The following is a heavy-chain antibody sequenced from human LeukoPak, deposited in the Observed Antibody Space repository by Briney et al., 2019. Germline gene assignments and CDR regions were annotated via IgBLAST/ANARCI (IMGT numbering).Heavy chain of an antibody. D-gene: IGHD3-10*01. V-gene: IGHV4-38-2*02. CDR2: IYHSGST. CDR1: GYSISSGYY. CDR3: AREGLLLWFGEAWSFDY. Sequence: PSETLSLTCAVSGYSISSGYYWGWIRQPPGKGLEWIGSIYHSGSTYYNPSLKSRVTISVDTSKNQFSLKLSSVTAADTAVYYCAREGLLLWFGEAWSFDYWGQGTLVTVSS. J-gene: IGHJ4*02.